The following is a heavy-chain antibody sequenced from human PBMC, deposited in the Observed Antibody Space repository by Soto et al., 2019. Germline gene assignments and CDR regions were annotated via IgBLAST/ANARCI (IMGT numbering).Heavy chain of an antibody. D-gene: IGHD2-15*01. CDR2: ISGSGGST. Sequence: SGGSLRLSCAASGFTFSSYAMSWVRQAPGKGQEWVSAISGSGGSTYYADSVKSRLTITKDTSKNQVVLTMTNMDPVDTATYYCAHRLCDNSCYWDVGYFDFWGQGTLVTVSS. V-gene: IGHV3-23*01. CDR1: GFTFSSYA. CDR3: AHRLCDNSCYWDVGYFDF. J-gene: IGHJ4*02.